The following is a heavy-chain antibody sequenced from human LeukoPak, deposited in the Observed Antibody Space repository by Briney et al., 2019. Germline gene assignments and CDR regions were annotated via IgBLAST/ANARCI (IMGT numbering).Heavy chain of an antibody. CDR1: GFSFSSSA. CDR3: VKGVQGVRGCNSWEYFQH. Sequence: PGGSLRLSCLASGFSFSSSAMHWVRQAAGKGLEYVSAISRDGAGTYYADSVKDRVTISRDNSKNTLYLQMSSLTPEDTAVYYCVKGVQGVRGCNSWEYFQHWGQGTLVTVSS. CDR2: ISRDGAGT. V-gene: IGHV3-64D*06. J-gene: IGHJ1*01. D-gene: IGHD3-10*01.